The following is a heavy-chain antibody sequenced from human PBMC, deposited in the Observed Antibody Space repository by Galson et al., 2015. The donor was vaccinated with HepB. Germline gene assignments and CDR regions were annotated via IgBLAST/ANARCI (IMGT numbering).Heavy chain of an antibody. CDR1: GFTFSSYG. D-gene: IGHD2-15*01. CDR2: ISYDGSNK. Sequence: SLRLSCAASGFTFSSYGMHWVRQAPGKGLEWVAVISYDGSNKYYADSVKGRFTISRDNSKNTLYLQMNSLRAEDTAVYYCAKDSYSGSRTHVCGPRTPAPAFS. V-gene: IGHV3-30*18. J-gene: IGHJ6*02. CDR3: AKDSYSGSRTHV.